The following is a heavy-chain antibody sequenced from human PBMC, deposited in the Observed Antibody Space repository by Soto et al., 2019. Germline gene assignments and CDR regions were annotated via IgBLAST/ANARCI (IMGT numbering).Heavy chain of an antibody. V-gene: IGHV1-69*01. D-gene: IGHD6-13*01. Sequence: QVQLVQSGAEVKKPGSSVKVSCKASGGTFSSYAISWVRQAPGQGLEWMGGIIPIFGTANYAQKFQGRVTITADESTRQAYLELSSLRSEETAVYYCARVQEQQLVPYYYYGMDVWGQGTTVTVSS. CDR3: ARVQEQQLVPYYYYGMDV. CDR1: GGTFSSYA. J-gene: IGHJ6*02. CDR2: IIPIFGTA.